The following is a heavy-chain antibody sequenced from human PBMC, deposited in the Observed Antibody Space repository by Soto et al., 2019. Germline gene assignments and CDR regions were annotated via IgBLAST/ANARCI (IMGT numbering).Heavy chain of an antibody. CDR1: GFTFSSYA. V-gene: IGHV3-23*01. Sequence: EVQLLESGGGLVQPGGSLRLSCAASGFTFSSYAMSWVRQAPGKGLEWVSTISSSGGSTYYADSVKGRFTISRDNSKNTLFLQMNSLRAEDTAVYYCAKDGLGAYSYGSYYFDYLGQGPLVTVSS. CDR3: AKDGLGAYSYGSYYFDY. D-gene: IGHD5-18*01. CDR2: ISSSGGST. J-gene: IGHJ4*02.